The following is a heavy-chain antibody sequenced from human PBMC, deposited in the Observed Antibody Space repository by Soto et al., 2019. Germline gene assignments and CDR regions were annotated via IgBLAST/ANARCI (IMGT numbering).Heavy chain of an antibody. CDR2: ISGSGGTT. CDR1: GFTFSNYA. Sequence: GGSLRLSCAASGFTFSNYAMSWVRQAPGKGLEWVSTISGSGGTTYYADSVKGRFTISRDNSKNTLYLQMNSLRAEDTAVYYCAKDRNIWFGELFVWGQGTLVTVSS. D-gene: IGHD3-10*01. CDR3: AKDRNIWFGELFV. J-gene: IGHJ4*02. V-gene: IGHV3-23*01.